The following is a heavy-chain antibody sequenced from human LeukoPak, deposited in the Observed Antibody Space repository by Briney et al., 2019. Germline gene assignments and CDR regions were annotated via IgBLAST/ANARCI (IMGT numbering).Heavy chain of an antibody. Sequence: ASVKVSCKISAYTLSSNGISWLRQAPGQGLEWMGWISAYYGRTDYAQKFQGRVTVTTDTATRTAYMELRSLKSDDTAVYYCARHQGELRYYYYAMDVWGQGTRVTVAS. D-gene: IGHD1-26*01. V-gene: IGHV1-18*01. CDR2: ISAYYGRT. J-gene: IGHJ6*02. CDR1: AYTLSSNG. CDR3: ARHQGELRYYYYAMDV.